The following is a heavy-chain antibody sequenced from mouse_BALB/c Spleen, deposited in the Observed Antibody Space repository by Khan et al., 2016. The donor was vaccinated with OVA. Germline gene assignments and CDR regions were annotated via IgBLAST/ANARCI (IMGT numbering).Heavy chain of an antibody. CDR1: GYTFTSYD. D-gene: IGHD2-14*01. J-gene: IGHJ3*01. CDR2: MFPGDGST. Sequence: QVQLKQSGAELVKPGASVKLSCKASGYTFTSYDINWVRQRPEQGLEWIGWMFPGDGSTKHNENFKGKATLTTDKSSSTAYMQLSRLTSEDSGAYFCARGGYGGFAYWGQGTLVTVSA. V-gene: IGHV1-85*01. CDR3: ARGGYGGFAY.